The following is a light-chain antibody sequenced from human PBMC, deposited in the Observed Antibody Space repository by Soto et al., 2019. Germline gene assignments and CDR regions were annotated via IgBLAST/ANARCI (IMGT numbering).Light chain of an antibody. CDR3: QQNYNLPPWT. Sequence: DIQMTQSPPSLSASVGDTITITCRASQSISTYLDWYQVTPGKAPKVLIYAASTLQAGDPTRFSGSGSGTDFTLNINSLQPEDFATYYCQQNYNLPPWTFGQGTKVEIK. CDR1: QSISTY. V-gene: IGKV1-39*01. J-gene: IGKJ1*01. CDR2: AAS.